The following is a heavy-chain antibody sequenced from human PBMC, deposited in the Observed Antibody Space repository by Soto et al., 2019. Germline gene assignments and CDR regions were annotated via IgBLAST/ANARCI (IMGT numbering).Heavy chain of an antibody. Sequence: GGSLRLSCAASGFAFSSYSMNWVRQAPGKGLEWVSYISTSSSSIYYADSVKGRFTISRDNSKNTLYLQMNSLRADDTAVYYCAKDLRFVERYYYYGMDVWGQGTTVTVSS. CDR2: ISTSSSSI. V-gene: IGHV3-48*01. CDR3: AKDLRFVERYYYYGMDV. CDR1: GFAFSSYS. J-gene: IGHJ6*02. D-gene: IGHD3-3*01.